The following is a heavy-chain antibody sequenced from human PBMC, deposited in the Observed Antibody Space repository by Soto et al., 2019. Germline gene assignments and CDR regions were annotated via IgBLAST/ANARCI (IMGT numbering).Heavy chain of an antibody. CDR3: AARVYYDPGLGY. CDR1: GGSISSSFW. V-gene: IGHV4-4*02. D-gene: IGHD3-22*01. CDR2: IFHSGST. Sequence: SETLSLTCVVSGGSISSSFWWSWVRQSPGKGLEWIGEIFHSGSTNYSPSLKSRVSISVDKSKNEFSLKLSSVTAADTAVYYCAARVYYDPGLGYWGQGTLVTVSS. J-gene: IGHJ4*02.